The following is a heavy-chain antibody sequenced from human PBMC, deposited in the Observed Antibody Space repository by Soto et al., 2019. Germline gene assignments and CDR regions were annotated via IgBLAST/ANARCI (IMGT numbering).Heavy chain of an antibody. CDR1: GFIFSSYG. CDR2: IWYDGSNK. V-gene: IGHV3-33*01. J-gene: IGHJ3*02. CDR3: ARVRDDAFDI. Sequence: SCAASGFIFSSYGMHWVRQAPGKGLEWVAVIWYDGSNKYYADSVKGRFTISRDNSKNSLYLEMNSLRAEDTAVYYCARVRDDAFDIWGQGTMVTVSS.